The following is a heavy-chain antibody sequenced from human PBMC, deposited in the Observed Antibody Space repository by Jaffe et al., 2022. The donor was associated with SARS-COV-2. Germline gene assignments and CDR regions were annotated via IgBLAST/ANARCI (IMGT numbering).Heavy chain of an antibody. Sequence: QLQLQESGPGLVKPSETLSLTCTVSGGSISSSSYYWGWIRQPPGKGLEWIGSIYYSGSTYYNPSLKSRVTISVDTSKNQFSLKLSSVTAADTAVYYCARLIHADAFDIWGQGTMVTVSS. J-gene: IGHJ3*02. D-gene: IGHD3-16*01. CDR2: IYYSGST. V-gene: IGHV4-39*01. CDR1: GGSISSSSYY. CDR3: ARLIHADAFDI.